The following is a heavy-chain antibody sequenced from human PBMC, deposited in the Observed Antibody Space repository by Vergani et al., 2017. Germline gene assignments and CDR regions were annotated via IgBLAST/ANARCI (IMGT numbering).Heavy chain of an antibody. CDR3: ARRAAAGTEAFDI. CDR1: GFTFSSYS. D-gene: IGHD6-13*01. CDR2: ISSSSSYI. V-gene: IGHV3-21*01. J-gene: IGHJ3*02. Sequence: EVQLVESGGGLVKPGGSLRLSCAASGFTFSSYSMNWVRQAPGKGLEWVSSISSSSSYIYYADSVKGRFTISRDNAKNSLYLQMNSLRAEDTAVYYCARRAAAGTEAFDIWGQGTMVTVSS.